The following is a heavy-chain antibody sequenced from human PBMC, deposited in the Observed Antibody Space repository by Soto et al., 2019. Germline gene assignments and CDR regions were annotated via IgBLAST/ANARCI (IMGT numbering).Heavy chain of an antibody. CDR1: GGSISSYY. D-gene: IGHD3-3*01. CDR3: ARQTYDFPYYFDD. CDR2: IYYSGST. Sequence: SETLSLTCTVSGGSISSYYWSWIRQPPGKGLEWIGYIYYSGSTNYNPSLKSRVTISVDTSKNQFSLKLSSVTAADTAVYYCARQTYDFPYYFDDWGPGTLVNVSS. J-gene: IGHJ4*02. V-gene: IGHV4-59*08.